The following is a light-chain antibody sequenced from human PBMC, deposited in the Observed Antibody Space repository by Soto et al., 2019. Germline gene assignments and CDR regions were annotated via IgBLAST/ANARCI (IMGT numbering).Light chain of an antibody. CDR2: EVN. V-gene: IGLV2-14*01. Sequence: QSVLTQPASVSGSPGQSITISCTGTSSDVGGYDYVSWYQLHPGKAPKLMVFEVNNRPSGVSYRFSGSKSGNRASLTISGLQAEDEADYFCSSFSISTAYLFGTGTKLTVL. CDR1: SSDVGGYDY. CDR3: SSFSISTAYL. J-gene: IGLJ1*01.